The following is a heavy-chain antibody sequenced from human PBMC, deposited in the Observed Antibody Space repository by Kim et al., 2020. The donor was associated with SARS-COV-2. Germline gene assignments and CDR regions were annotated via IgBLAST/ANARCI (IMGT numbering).Heavy chain of an antibody. CDR1: GHSISRSPLY. CDR2: IAYSGTT. D-gene: IGHD5-12*01. CDR3: ARHPTGYPNWLDS. Sequence: SETLSLTCSVSGHSISRSPLYWNWIRQSPGKGLEWIGNIAYSGTTYYNPSLTTRVTISVDTSKSQVSLRLRSVTAADTAVYYCARHPTGYPNWLDSWGQGILVTVSS. J-gene: IGHJ5*01. V-gene: IGHV4-39*01.